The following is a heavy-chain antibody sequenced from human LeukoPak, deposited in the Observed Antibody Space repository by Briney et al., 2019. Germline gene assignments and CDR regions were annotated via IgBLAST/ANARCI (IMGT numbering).Heavy chain of an antibody. J-gene: IGHJ5*02. CDR2: IIPILGIA. CDR1: GGTFSSYA. V-gene: IGHV1-69*04. CDR3: ARGGPRGGGSNYNHH. Sequence: SVKVSCKASGGTFSSYAISWVRQAPGQGLEWMGRIIPILGIANYAQKFQGRVTITADKSTSTAYMELSSLRPEDTAVYYCARGGPRGGGSNYNHHWGQGTLVTVSS. D-gene: IGHD1-26*01.